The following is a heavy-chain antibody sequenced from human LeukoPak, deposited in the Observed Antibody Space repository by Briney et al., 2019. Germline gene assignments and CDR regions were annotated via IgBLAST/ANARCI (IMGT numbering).Heavy chain of an antibody. D-gene: IGHD3-22*01. V-gene: IGHV1-8*03. J-gene: IGHJ4*02. Sequence: ASVKVSCKASGYTFTSYDINWVRQATGQGLEWMGWMNPKSGNTGHAQKFQGRVTITRDTSISTVYMELSSLRSEDTAVYYCARGVGTYYYDSSGYYYFDYWGQGTLVTVSS. CDR2: MNPKSGNT. CDR1: GYTFTSYD. CDR3: ARGVGTYYYDSSGYYYFDY.